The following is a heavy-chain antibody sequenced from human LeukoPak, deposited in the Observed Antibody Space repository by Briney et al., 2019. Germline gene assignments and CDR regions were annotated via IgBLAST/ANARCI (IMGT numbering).Heavy chain of an antibody. J-gene: IGHJ4*02. CDR2: IYYSGST. CDR1: GGSISSGGYY. D-gene: IGHD3-10*01. Sequence: SQTLSLTCTVSGGSISSGGYYWSWIRQHPGKGLEWLGYIYYSGSTYYNPSLKSRVTISVDTSKNQFSLKLSSVTAADTAVYYCARVPITMVRGVTAFDYWGQGTLVTVSS. CDR3: ARVPITMVRGVTAFDY. V-gene: IGHV4-31*03.